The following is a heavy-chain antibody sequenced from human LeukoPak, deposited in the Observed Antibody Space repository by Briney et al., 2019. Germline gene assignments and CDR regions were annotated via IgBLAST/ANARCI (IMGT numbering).Heavy chain of an antibody. CDR1: GYTFIDYT. D-gene: IGHD2-2*01. J-gene: IGHJ5*02. CDR2: INGGSGNT. Sequence: ASVKVSCKASGYTFIDYTMHWLRQAPGQRLDWMGWINGGSGNTKYSPEFQGRVTITRDTSTSTAYMELRSLRSDDTAVYYCARDGVPAYNWFDPWGQGTLVTVSS. CDR3: ARDGVPAYNWFDP. V-gene: IGHV1-3*01.